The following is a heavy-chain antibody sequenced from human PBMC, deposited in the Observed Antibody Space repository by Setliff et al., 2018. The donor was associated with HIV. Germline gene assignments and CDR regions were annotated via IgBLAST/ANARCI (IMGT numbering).Heavy chain of an antibody. J-gene: IGHJ4*02. CDR2: INTGNGNT. CDR3: VRDPSKAARPWGYSDY. CDR1: GYTFISYA. D-gene: IGHD6-6*01. V-gene: IGHV1-3*04. Sequence: ASVKVSCKASGYTFISYAMHWVRQAPGQRLEWMGWINTGNGNTKYSQKFQGRVTITRDTSANTAYMEVSSLKSEDTAVFYCVRDPSKAARPWGYSDYWGQGTLVTVS.